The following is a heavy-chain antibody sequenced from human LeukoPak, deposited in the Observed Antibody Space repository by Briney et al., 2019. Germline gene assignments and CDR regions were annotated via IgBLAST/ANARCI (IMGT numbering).Heavy chain of an antibody. CDR3: ARDVLAAPGTFDY. J-gene: IGHJ4*02. CDR1: GDSISSGSFY. CDR2: IYPSGST. D-gene: IGHD6-13*01. V-gene: IGHV4-61*02. Sequence: ASETLSLTCSVSGDSISSGSFYCSWIRQPAGRGLEWIGRIYPSGSTNYNPSLKSRVTISLDTSKKQFSLKLSSVTAADTAVYYCARDVLAAPGTFDYWGQGALVTVSS.